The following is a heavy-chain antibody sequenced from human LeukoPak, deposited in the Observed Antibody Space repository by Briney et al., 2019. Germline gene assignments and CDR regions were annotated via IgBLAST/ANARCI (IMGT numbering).Heavy chain of an antibody. D-gene: IGHD2-8*01. V-gene: IGHV3-7*05. CDR2: IKEDGSKK. J-gene: IGHJ4*02. Sequence: AGTLCCSGSASGFSFCNLRRIWHRQAQGKGLEWVANIKEDGSKKYYVDSVKGRFTISRDNAKTSLYLQMNSLRAEDTAVYYCAKWAESNDYWGQGTLVTVSS. CDR3: AKWAESNDY. CDR1: GFSFCNLR.